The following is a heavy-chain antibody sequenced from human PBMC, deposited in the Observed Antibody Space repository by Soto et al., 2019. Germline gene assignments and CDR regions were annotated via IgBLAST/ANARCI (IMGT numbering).Heavy chain of an antibody. D-gene: IGHD2-21*01. V-gene: IGHV6-1*01. CDR2: TFYRSKWYN. J-gene: IGHJ4*02. CDR1: GDSVSSNSAA. CDR3: ARDLSSRRSLIFDF. Sequence: SQTLSLTCAISGDSVSSNSAAWNWIRQSPSRGLEWLGRTFYRSKWYNDYALSVKSRVTIKADTSKNQFSLQLNSVTPEDTAVYYCARDLSSRRSLIFDFWGQGTLVTVSS.